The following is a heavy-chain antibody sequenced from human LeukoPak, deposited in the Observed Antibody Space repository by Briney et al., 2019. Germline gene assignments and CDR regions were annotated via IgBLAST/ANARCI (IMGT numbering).Heavy chain of an antibody. J-gene: IGHJ4*02. V-gene: IGHV4-38-2*02. D-gene: IGHD4-23*01. Sequence: SETLSLTCTVSGYSISSGYYWGWIRQPPGKGLEWIGSIYHSGSTYYNPSLKSRVTISVDTSKSQFSLNLSSVTAADTAVYYCARMTTVVTVDYWGQGTLVTVSS. CDR3: ARMTTVVTVDY. CDR2: IYHSGST. CDR1: GYSISSGYY.